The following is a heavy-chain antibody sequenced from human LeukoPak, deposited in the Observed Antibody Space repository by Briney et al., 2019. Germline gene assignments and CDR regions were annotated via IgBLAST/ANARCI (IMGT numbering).Heavy chain of an antibody. CDR1: GFTFEDYG. D-gene: IGHD2-2*01. J-gene: IGHJ4*02. CDR3: ARDQLRHDY. V-gene: IGHV3-20*04. Sequence: GGSLRLSCGPSGFTFEDYGMSCVRQAPGKGLEWVSGINWNGGSTGYADSVKGRFTISRDNAKNSLYLQMNSLRAEDTALYYCARDQLRHDYWGQGTLVTVSS. CDR2: INWNGGST.